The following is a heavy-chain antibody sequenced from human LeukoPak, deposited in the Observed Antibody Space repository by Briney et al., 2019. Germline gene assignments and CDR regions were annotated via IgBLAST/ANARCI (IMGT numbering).Heavy chain of an antibody. J-gene: IGHJ4*02. Sequence: GGSLRLFCAASGFTFSNYGLSWVRQAPGKGLEWVSGITGSGGSTYYADSVKGRLTISRDNSKNTLYLQMNSLRAEDTAIYYCARDERLLSFLKWGQGTLVTVSS. D-gene: IGHD3-3*01. V-gene: IGHV3-23*01. CDR2: ITGSGGST. CDR1: GFTFSNYG. CDR3: ARDERLLSFLK.